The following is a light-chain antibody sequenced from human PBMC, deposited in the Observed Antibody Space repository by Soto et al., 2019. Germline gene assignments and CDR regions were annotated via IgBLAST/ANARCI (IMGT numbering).Light chain of an antibody. J-gene: IGKJ4*01. V-gene: IGKV3D-15*01. CDR3: QQYNNWPLT. Sequence: EIVLTQSPATLSLSPGERATLSCRAGQRISGYLAWYQQKPGQAPRLLIYGASSRATGIPDRFSGSGSGTEFTLTISSLQSEDFAVYYCQQYNNWPLTFGGGTKVDIK. CDR1: QRISGY. CDR2: GAS.